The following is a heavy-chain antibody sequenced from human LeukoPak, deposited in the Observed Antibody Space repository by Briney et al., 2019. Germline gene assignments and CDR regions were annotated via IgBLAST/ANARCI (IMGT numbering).Heavy chain of an antibody. Sequence: PGGSLRLSCAASGFTFSNYAMTWVRQAPGKGLEWVSAITGSGGSTFYADSVKGRFTISRDSSKNTLYLQMNSLRGEDTAVYYCAKSRQQQQFFTFASWGHGTLVTVSS. CDR2: ITGSGGST. V-gene: IGHV3-23*01. J-gene: IGHJ5*01. CDR1: GFTFSNYA. CDR3: AKSRQQQQFFTFAS. D-gene: IGHD6-13*01.